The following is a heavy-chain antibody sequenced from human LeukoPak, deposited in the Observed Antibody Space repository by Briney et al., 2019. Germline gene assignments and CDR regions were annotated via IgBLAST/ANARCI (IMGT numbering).Heavy chain of an antibody. CDR2: ISTNGGRT. Sequence: GGSLRVSCSASGFTFSGYAMHWVRQAPGKGLDYVSGISTNGGRTYYADSVKGRFTISRDNSKATMYLQMSSLRADDTDVYYCEKVGYIYGRRDFFDYWGQGTLVTVSS. V-gene: IGHV3-64D*06. J-gene: IGHJ4*02. D-gene: IGHD5-18*01. CDR3: EKVGYIYGRRDFFDY. CDR1: GFTFSGYA.